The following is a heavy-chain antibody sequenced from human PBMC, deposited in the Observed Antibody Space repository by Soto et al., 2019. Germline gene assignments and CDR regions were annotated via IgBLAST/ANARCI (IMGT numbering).Heavy chain of an antibody. CDR3: ARVITLPTPLDY. V-gene: IGHV1-24*01. CDR1: GYTLTELS. CDR2: FDPEDGET. J-gene: IGHJ4*02. Sequence: GASVKVSCKVSGYTLTELSMHWVRQAPGKGLEWMGGFDPEDGETIYAQKLQGRVTMTEDTSTDTAYMELSSLRTEDTDVYYCARVITLPTPLDYWGQGTLVTVSS. D-gene: IGHD3-10*01.